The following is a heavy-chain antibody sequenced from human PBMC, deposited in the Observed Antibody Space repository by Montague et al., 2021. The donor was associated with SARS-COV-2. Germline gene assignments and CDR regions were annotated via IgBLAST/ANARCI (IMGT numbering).Heavy chain of an antibody. CDR3: ARGLSDITMMVVVFTEASLCFDY. J-gene: IGHJ4*02. V-gene: IGHV4-34*01. Sequence: SETLSLTCGVSGGSLSGYHWSWIRQPPGKGLEWIGEIGPSGSTNYNPSLKSRVIISLDTSKNQFSLKLTSVTAADTAVYYCARGLSDITMMVVVFTEASLCFDYWGQGILVTVSS. CDR1: GGSLSGYH. D-gene: IGHD3-22*01. CDR2: IGPSGST.